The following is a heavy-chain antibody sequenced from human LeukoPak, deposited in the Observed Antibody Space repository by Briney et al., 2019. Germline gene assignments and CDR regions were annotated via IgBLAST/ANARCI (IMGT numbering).Heavy chain of an antibody. Sequence: PGGSLRLSCVASGFAFSDYEMNWVRRAPGKGLEWVSYISSTGATIHYADSVKGRFTISRGNAKSSLFLQMNSLRAEDTAIYYCARSSTGWYLDGPPFDSWGRGTLVTVSS. D-gene: IGHD6-19*01. CDR1: GFAFSDYE. CDR2: ISSTGATI. J-gene: IGHJ4*02. V-gene: IGHV3-48*03. CDR3: ARSSTGWYLDGPPFDS.